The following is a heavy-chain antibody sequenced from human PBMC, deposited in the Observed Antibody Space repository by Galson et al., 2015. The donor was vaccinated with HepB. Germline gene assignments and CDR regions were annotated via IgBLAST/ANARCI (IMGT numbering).Heavy chain of an antibody. CDR2: IYHSGST. D-gene: IGHD5-24*01. V-gene: IGHV4-59*08. Sequence: QVQLQESGPGLVKPSETLSLTCTVSGGSISSYYWTWIRQPPGKGLEWIGYIYHSGSTNYNPSLKSRVTISVDTSKNQFSLKLSSVTAADTAVYYCGFGTDGYTNWVDVWGQGTTVTVSS. CDR1: GGSISSYY. CDR3: GFGTDGYTNWVDV. J-gene: IGHJ6*02.